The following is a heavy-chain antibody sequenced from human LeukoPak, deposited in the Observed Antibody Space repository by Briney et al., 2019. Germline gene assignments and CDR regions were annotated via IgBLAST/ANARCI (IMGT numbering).Heavy chain of an antibody. CDR2: MWYDGSNK. J-gene: IGHJ4*02. Sequence: GAPRLSCATAGFTLKRFGMHRGRPGPGKGLERVEVMWYDGSNKYYADSVKGRFTISRDDSKNTLYLQMNSLRAEDTAMYYCARGLPPVMKYYFDYWGQGTLVTVSS. V-gene: IGHV3-33*01. CDR3: ARGLPPVMKYYFDY. CDR1: GFTLKRFG. D-gene: IGHD4-11*01.